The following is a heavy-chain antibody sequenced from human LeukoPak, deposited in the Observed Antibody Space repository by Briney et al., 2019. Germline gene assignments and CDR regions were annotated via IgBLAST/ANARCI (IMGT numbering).Heavy chain of an antibody. CDR1: GGSISSYY. Sequence: PSETLSLTCTVSGGSISSYYWSWIRQPPGKGLEWIGYIYYSGSTNYNPSLKSRVTISVDTSKNQFSLKLSSVTAADTAVYYCARGRGYYDFWTPRVNWFDPWGQGTLVTVSS. CDR3: ARGRGYYDFWTPRVNWFDP. CDR2: IYYSGST. J-gene: IGHJ5*02. D-gene: IGHD3-3*01. V-gene: IGHV4-59*12.